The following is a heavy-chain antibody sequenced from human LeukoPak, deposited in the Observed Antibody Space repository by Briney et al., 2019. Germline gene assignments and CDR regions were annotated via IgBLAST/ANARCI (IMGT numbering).Heavy chain of an antibody. J-gene: IGHJ4*02. CDR3: ARVEDYDILTGFDY. V-gene: IGHV3-7*01. D-gene: IGHD3-9*01. CDR1: GFTVSSNY. CDR2: INQDGSEK. Sequence: PGGSLRLSCAASGFTVSSNYMSWVRQAPGKGLEWVANINQDGSEKYYVDSVKGRFTISRDNAKNSLYLQMNSLRAEDTAVYYCARVEDYDILTGFDYWGQGILVTVSS.